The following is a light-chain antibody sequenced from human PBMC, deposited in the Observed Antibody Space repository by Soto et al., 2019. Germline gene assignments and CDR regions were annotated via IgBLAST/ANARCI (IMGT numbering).Light chain of an antibody. CDR3: QQWSLYSWT. CDR2: KTS. V-gene: IGKV1-5*03. CDR1: QNIGVW. J-gene: IGKJ1*01. Sequence: DIQMTQSPSTLSASVGDRVTIACRASQNIGVWLAWYQQKPGKVPSLLIYKTSTLEDGVPSRFSDTGSGTDFTLTIYNLQPDDVATYYCQQWSLYSWTFGQGTKVEI.